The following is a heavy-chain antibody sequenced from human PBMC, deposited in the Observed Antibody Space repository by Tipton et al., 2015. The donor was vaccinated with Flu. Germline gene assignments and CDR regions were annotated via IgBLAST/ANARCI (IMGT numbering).Heavy chain of an antibody. CDR3: ARAAMVSHYYYGMDV. CDR1: GFTFSSYG. Sequence: SLRLSCAASGFTFSSYGMHWVRQAPGKGLEWVAVIWYDGSNKYYADSVKGRFTISRDNSKNTLYLQMNSLRAEDTAVYYCARAAMVSHYYYGMDVWGQGTTVTVSS. CDR2: IWYDGSNK. D-gene: IGHD5-18*01. V-gene: IGHV3-33*01. J-gene: IGHJ6*02.